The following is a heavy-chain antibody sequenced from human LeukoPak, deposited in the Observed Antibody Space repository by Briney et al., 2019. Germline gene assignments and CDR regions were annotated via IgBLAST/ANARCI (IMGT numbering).Heavy chain of an antibody. J-gene: IGHJ6*02. CDR2: IFYSGGT. V-gene: IGHV4-59*01. CDR1: GGSISDFY. D-gene: IGHD1-26*01. CDR3: ARDRRGETVGTTLPYCYNGMDV. Sequence: SSETLSLTCTVSGGSISDFYWSWIRQPPGKGLEWIGHIFYSGGTNYSPPLKSRLTISVDTSKNQFSLKLSSVTAADTAIYYCARDRRGETVGTTLPYCYNGMDVWGQGTTVTVSS.